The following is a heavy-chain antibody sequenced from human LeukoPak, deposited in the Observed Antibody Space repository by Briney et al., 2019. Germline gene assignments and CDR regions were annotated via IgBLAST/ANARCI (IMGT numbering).Heavy chain of an antibody. Sequence: SQTLSLTCAISGDSISNNNAAWNWIRQSPSRGLEWLGRTYYRSKWYTDYAVSVSSRITINPDASKNQFSLQLNSVTPEDTAVYYCASSSLRGSDAFDIWGQGTMVTVSS. J-gene: IGHJ3*02. V-gene: IGHV6-1*01. CDR1: GDSISNNNAA. CDR3: ASSSLRGSDAFDI. D-gene: IGHD3-16*01. CDR2: TYYRSKWYT.